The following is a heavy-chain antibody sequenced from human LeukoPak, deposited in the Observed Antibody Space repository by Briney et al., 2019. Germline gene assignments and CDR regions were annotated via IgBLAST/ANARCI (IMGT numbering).Heavy chain of an antibody. CDR2: ITYSGST. CDR1: GASVGRGGYY. V-gene: IGHV4-31*03. CDR3: ASPHHYYFYMDV. J-gene: IGHJ6*03. Sequence: SETLSLTCTVSGASVGRGGYYWPWIRQHPEKGLEWIGYITYSGSTYYNPSLKSRVTISLDTSKNQFSLKLNSVTAADTAVYHCASPHHYYFYMDVWGKGTTVTVSS.